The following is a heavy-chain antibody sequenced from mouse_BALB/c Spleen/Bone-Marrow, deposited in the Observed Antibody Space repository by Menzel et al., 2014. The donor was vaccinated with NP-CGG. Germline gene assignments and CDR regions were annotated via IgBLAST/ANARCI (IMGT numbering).Heavy chain of an antibody. CDR3: ARRYGSLWYFDV. J-gene: IGHJ1*01. D-gene: IGHD1-1*01. Sequence: QVQLQQPGAELAKPGASVKMSCKASGYTFTDYWMHWVKQRPGQGLEWIGYINPSSGYTEYNQKFKDKATLTADKSSSTAYMQLNILTSGDSAVYYCARRYGSLWYFDVWGAGTTVTVSS. CDR1: GYTFTDYW. V-gene: IGHV1-7*01. CDR2: INPSSGYT.